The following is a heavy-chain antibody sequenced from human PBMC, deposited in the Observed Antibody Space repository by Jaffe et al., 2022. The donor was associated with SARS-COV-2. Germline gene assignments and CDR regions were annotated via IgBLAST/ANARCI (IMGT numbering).Heavy chain of an antibody. J-gene: IGHJ2*01. Sequence: QVQLQESGPGLVKPSQTLSLTCTVSGGSISSGSYSWSWVRQPAGKGLEWIGRFHSSGTTNYNPSLRSRVSISADTSKNQFSLNLASVTAADTAVYYCARGQGGWWFDLWGRGILVTVSS. CDR1: GGSISSGSYS. V-gene: IGHV4-61*02. D-gene: IGHD3-16*01. CDR3: ARGQGGWWFDL. CDR2: FHSSGTT.